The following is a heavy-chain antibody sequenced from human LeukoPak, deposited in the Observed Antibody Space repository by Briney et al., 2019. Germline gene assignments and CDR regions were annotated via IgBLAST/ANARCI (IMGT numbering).Heavy chain of an antibody. CDR2: ISSNGGST. J-gene: IGHJ6*03. V-gene: IGHV3-64*01. CDR3: ARAGEYDYVWGSYRALDYYYYMDV. Sequence: GGSLRLSCAASGFTFSSYAMHWVRQAPGKGLEYVSAISSNGGSTYYANSVKGRFTISRDNSKNTLYLQMGSLRAEDMAVYYCARAGEYDYVWGSYRALDYYYYMDVWGKGTTVTISS. D-gene: IGHD3-16*02. CDR1: GFTFSSYA.